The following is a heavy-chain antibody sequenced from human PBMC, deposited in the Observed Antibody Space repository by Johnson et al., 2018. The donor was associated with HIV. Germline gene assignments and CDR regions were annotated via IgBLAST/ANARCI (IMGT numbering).Heavy chain of an antibody. CDR1: EFTFDDYA. CDR2: ISWNSGSI. D-gene: IGHD5-18*01. V-gene: IGHV3-9*03. CDR3: ARGQGGIQLWFDGFDI. Sequence: VPLVVPLGGSVQPGRSLRLSSPASEFTFDDYAMHWVRQAPGKGLEWVSGISWNSGSIGYVDSVKGRFTVSRDNAKNSLYLQMNSLRAEDMAVYYCARGQGGIQLWFDGFDIWGQGTMVTVSS. J-gene: IGHJ3*02.